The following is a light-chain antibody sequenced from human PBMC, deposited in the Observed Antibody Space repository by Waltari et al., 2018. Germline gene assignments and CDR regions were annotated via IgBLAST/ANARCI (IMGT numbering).Light chain of an antibody. CDR2: GNT. CDR3: QSYDSSLSGYV. Sequence: QSVLTPPPSVSGAPGQRVTISCTGSSSNLGAGYDVHWYHQIPGTAPKLLIYGNTNRPSGVPDRFSGSKSGTSASLAITGLQAEDEADYYCQSYDSSLSGYVFGTGTKVTVL. V-gene: IGLV1-40*01. CDR1: SSNLGAGYD. J-gene: IGLJ1*01.